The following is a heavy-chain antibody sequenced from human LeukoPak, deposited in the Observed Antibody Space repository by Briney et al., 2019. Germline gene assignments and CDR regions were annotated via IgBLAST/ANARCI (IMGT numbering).Heavy chain of an antibody. D-gene: IGHD4-17*01. CDR3: ARHDYGDYVDY. J-gene: IGHJ4*02. Sequence: PGGSLRLSCAASGFTFSSYSMNWVRQAPGKGLEWVSYISSSSSTIYYADSVKGRFTISRDNAKNSLYLQKNSLRAEDTAVYYCARHDYGDYVDYWGQGTLVTVSS. V-gene: IGHV3-48*01. CDR2: ISSSSSTI. CDR1: GFTFSSYS.